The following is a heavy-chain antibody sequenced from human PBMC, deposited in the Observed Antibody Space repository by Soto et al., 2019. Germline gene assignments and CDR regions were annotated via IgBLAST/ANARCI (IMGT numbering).Heavy chain of an antibody. V-gene: IGHV3-21*01. Sequence: GGSLRLSCAASGFTFSSYSMSWVRQAPGKGLEWVSSISSSSSYIYYADSVKGRFTISRDNAKNSLYLQMNSLRAEDTAVYYCARALRFLEWDDAFDIWGQGTMVTVSS. CDR1: GFTFSSYS. CDR3: ARALRFLEWDDAFDI. D-gene: IGHD3-3*01. CDR2: ISSSSSYI. J-gene: IGHJ3*02.